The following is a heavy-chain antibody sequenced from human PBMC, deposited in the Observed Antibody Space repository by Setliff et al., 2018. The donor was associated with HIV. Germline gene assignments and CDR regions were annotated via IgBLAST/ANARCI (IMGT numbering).Heavy chain of an antibody. Sequence: PGGSLRLSCAASGLNVNGKYMTWVRQAPGKGLEWVGRIKSKTDGGTTDYAAPVKGRFTISRDDSKNTLYLQMNSLKIEDTAVYYCTTGTRLVDWGQGALVTVSS. V-gene: IGHV3-15*01. CDR3: TTGTRLVD. CDR2: IKSKTDGGTT. D-gene: IGHD2-21*01. J-gene: IGHJ4*02. CDR1: GLNVNGKY.